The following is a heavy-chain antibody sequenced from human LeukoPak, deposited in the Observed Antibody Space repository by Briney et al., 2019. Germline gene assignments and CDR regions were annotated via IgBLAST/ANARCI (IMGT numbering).Heavy chain of an antibody. D-gene: IGHD6-19*01. J-gene: IGHJ4*02. CDR1: GGSISSYY. CDR2: IYYSGST. Sequence: SETLSLTCTVSGGSISSYYWSWIRQPPGKGLEWIGYIYYSGSTNYNPSLKSRVTMSVDTAKNQFSLQLSSVSAADTAAYYCARVGPAVTSPFDYWGRGTLVTVSS. CDR3: ARVGPAVTSPFDY. V-gene: IGHV4-59*01.